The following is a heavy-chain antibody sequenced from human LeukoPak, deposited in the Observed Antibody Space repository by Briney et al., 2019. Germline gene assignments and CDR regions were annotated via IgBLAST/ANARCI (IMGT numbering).Heavy chain of an antibody. Sequence: SQTLSLTCTVSGGSISSGGYYWSWIRQHPGKGLEWIGYIYYSGSTYYNPSLRSRVTISVDTSKNQFSLKLSSVTAADTAVYYCARDHIDGITNSFDYWGQGTLVTVSS. CDR3: ARDHIDGITNSFDY. J-gene: IGHJ4*02. V-gene: IGHV4-31*03. CDR1: GGSISSGGYY. CDR2: IYYSGST. D-gene: IGHD3-10*01.